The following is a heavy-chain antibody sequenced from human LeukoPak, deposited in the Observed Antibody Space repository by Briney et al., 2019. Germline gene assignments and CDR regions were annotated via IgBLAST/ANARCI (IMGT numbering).Heavy chain of an antibody. CDR3: ARDHLFCTGGSCHEFGIGY. Sequence: GGSLRLSCAASGFTFSDYYMSWIRQAPGKGLEWVSYISSGGSIVYYADSVKGRFTISRDNAKNSLYLQMNGLRAEDTAVYYCARDHLFCTGGSCHEFGIGYWGQGTLVTVSS. V-gene: IGHV3-11*01. CDR2: ISSGGSIV. CDR1: GFTFSDYY. D-gene: IGHD2-15*01. J-gene: IGHJ4*02.